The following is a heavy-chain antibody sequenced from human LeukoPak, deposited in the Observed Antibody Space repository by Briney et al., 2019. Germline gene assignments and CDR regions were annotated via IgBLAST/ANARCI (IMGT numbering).Heavy chain of an antibody. D-gene: IGHD2-15*01. CDR1: GFSFNDAW. J-gene: IGHJ4*02. CDR3: TTDTRRVVVPK. Sequence: PGGSLRLSCAASGFSFNDAWMSWVRQAPREGLEWVGRIKRKTDGGTTDYAAPVKGRFTISRDDSKTSLYLQMNNLKTEDTAVYYCTTDTRRVVVPKWGQGTLVTVSS. CDR2: IKRKTDGGTT. V-gene: IGHV3-15*01.